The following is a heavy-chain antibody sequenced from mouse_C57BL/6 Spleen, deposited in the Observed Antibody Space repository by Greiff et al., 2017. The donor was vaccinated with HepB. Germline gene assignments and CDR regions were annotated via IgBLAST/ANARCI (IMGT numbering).Heavy chain of an antibody. CDR3: ARTLRDAMDY. CDR2: ISSGSSII. Sequence: VQLKESGGGLVKPGGSLKLSCAASGFTFSDYGMHWVRQAPEKGLEWVAYISSGSSIIYYADTVKGRFPISRDKAKNTLFLQRTSLRSEDTAMYYCARTLRDAMDYWGQGTSVTVSS. J-gene: IGHJ4*01. V-gene: IGHV5-17*01. CDR1: GFTFSDYG.